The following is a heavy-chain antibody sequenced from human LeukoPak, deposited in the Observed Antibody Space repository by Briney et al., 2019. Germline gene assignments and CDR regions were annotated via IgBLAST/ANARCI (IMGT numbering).Heavy chain of an antibody. CDR1: GYTLTELS. D-gene: IGHD3-16*02. CDR2: FDPEDGET. Sequence: GASVTVSCKVSGYTLTELSMHWVRQAPGKGLGWMGGFDPEDGETIYAQKFQGRVTMTEDTSTDTAYMELSSLRSEDTAVYYCATSETRIWGSYRYRFDYWGQGTLVTVSS. CDR3: ATSETRIWGSYRYRFDY. V-gene: IGHV1-24*01. J-gene: IGHJ4*02.